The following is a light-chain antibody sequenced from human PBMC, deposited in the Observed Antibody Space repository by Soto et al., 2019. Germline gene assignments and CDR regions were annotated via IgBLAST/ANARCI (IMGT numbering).Light chain of an antibody. CDR3: QQYDSSQWT. J-gene: IGKJ1*01. Sequence: EIVLTQSPGTLSLSPGERATLSCRASQSVSSSYLAWYQQKPGQAPKFLIYGVSSRATGIPDRFSGSGSGTDFTLTISRLEPEDFAVYYCQQYDSSQWTFGQGTKEEIK. V-gene: IGKV3-20*01. CDR2: GVS. CDR1: QSVSSSY.